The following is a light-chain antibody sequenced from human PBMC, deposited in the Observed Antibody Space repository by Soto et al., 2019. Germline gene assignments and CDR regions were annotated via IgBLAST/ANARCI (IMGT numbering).Light chain of an antibody. CDR3: HQYGSSPAT. V-gene: IGKV3-15*01. CDR2: GAS. CDR1: QSVSSN. Sequence: EIVITQSPATLSVSPGERATLSCRASQSVSSNLAWYQQKPGQAPRLLIYGASTRAPGIPARFSGSGSGTDFTLTISRLEPEDFAVYYCHQYGSSPATFGQGTKVDIK. J-gene: IGKJ1*01.